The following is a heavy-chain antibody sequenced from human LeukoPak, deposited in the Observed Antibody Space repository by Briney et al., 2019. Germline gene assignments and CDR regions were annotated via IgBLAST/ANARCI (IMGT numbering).Heavy chain of an antibody. CDR1: GGTFSSYA. CDR3: ARSSIIAAAGPYYFDY. V-gene: IGHV1-69*06. Sequence: GASVKVSCKASGGTFSSYAISWVRQAPGQGLEWMGGIIPIFGTANYAQKFQGRVTITADKSTGTAYMELSSLRSEDTAVYHCARSSIIAAAGPYYFDYWGQGTLVTVSS. J-gene: IGHJ4*02. D-gene: IGHD6-13*01. CDR2: IIPIFGTA.